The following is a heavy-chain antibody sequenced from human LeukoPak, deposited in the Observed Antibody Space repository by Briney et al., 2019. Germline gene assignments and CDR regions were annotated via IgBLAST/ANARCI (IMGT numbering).Heavy chain of an antibody. D-gene: IGHD2-21*02. CDR2: ISISSSTI. J-gene: IGHJ2*01. Sequence: GGSLRLSCAASGFTFTSYSMNWVRQAPGKGLEWVSYISISSSTIYYGDPVKGRFTISRDNAKNSVYLQMNSLRAEDTAVYYCARGMVTRAGYFDLWGRGTLVTVSS. CDR1: GFTFTSYS. CDR3: ARGMVTRAGYFDL. V-gene: IGHV3-48*01.